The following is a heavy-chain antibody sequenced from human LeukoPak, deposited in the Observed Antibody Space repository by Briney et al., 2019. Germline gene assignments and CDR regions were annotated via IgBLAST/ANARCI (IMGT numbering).Heavy chain of an antibody. CDR2: IDYSGST. D-gene: IGHD1-1*01. CDR1: GGSISNYY. CDR3: AREAATRFYMDV. J-gene: IGHJ6*03. V-gene: IGHV4-59*01. Sequence: SETLSLTCTVSGGSISNYYWGWIRQPPGKGLEWIGYIDYSGSTDYNPSLKSRVTMSVDTSKNQFSLKLSSVTAADTAVYYCAREAATRFYMDVWGKGTTVTVSS.